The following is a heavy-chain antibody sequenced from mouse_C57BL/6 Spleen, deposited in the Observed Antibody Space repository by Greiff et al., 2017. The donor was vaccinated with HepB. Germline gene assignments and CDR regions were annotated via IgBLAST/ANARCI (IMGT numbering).Heavy chain of an antibody. CDR3: ARDTTVVATDAMDY. CDR2: IDPEDGET. V-gene: IGHV14-2*01. CDR1: GFNIKDYY. Sequence: VQLKESGAELVKPGASVKLSCTASGFNIKDYYMHWVKQRTEQGLEWIVRIDPEDGETKYAPKFQGKATITADTSSNTAYLQLSSLTSEDTAVYYCARDTTVVATDAMDYWGQGTSVTVSS. J-gene: IGHJ4*01. D-gene: IGHD1-1*01.